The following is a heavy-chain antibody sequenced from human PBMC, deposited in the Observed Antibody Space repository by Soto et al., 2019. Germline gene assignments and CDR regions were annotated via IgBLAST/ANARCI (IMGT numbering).Heavy chain of an antibody. CDR3: ARGTYSSSWYYFDY. D-gene: IGHD6-13*01. Sequence: ASVKVSCKASGYTFTGYYMHWVRQAPGQGLEWMGWINPNSGGTNYAQKFQGWVTMTRDTSISTAYMELSRLRSDDTAVYYCARGTYSSSWYYFDYWGQETLVTV. J-gene: IGHJ4*02. CDR2: INPNSGGT. CDR1: GYTFTGYY. V-gene: IGHV1-2*04.